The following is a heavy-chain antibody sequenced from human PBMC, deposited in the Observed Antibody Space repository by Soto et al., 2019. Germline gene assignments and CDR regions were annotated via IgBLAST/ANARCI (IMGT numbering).Heavy chain of an antibody. CDR1: GGSIRNYY. D-gene: IGHD3-3*01. V-gene: IGHV4-59*08. CDR3: ARRKGIGYYSY. J-gene: IGHJ4*02. Sequence: PSETLSLTCIVSGGSIRNYYWSWFRQPPGKGLEWIGYVYYNGGTNYNPSLKSRVTISVDTSKNEFSLKLYSVTAADTAVYYSARRKGIGYYSYWGQGTLVTVSS. CDR2: VYYNGGT.